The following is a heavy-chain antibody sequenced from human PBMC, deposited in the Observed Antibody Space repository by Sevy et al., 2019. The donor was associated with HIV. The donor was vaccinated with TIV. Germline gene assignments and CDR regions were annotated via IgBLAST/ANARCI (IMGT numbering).Heavy chain of an antibody. CDR1: GFTFSSYA. J-gene: IGHJ4*02. D-gene: IGHD3-16*02. CDR2: ISGSGGST. V-gene: IGHV3-23*01. CDR3: ARRFGGAIGTFDY. Sequence: GGSLRLSCAASGFTFSSYAMSWVRQAPGKGLEWVSAISGSGGSTYYADSVKGRFTISRDNSKNTLYLQMNSLRAEDTAVYYCARRFGGAIGTFDYWGQGTLVTVSS.